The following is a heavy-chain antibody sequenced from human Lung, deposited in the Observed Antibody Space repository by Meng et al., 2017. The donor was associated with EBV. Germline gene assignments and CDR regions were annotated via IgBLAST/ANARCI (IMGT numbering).Heavy chain of an antibody. V-gene: IGHV4-4*07. CDR1: GCSCNNFH. CDR3: ARLVITMILGTPIWSFDL. CDR2: IQTSGNT. D-gene: IGHD3-22*01. J-gene: IGHJ2*01. Sequence: QGQRAEPGPGLVKPSETLSLPRTVSGCSCNNFHWSWIRQPAGKGLEWIGHIQTSGNTNYNPSLKSRITMSKDTSKSHCAMNLSSVTAVDTAVYYCARLVITMILGTPIWSFDLWGRGTLVTVSS.